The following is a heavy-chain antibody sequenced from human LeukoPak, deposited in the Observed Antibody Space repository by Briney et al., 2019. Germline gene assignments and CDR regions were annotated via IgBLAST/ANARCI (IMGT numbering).Heavy chain of an antibody. CDR2: ISYDGSNK. Sequence: GGSLRLSCAASGFTLSSYAMHWVRQAPGKGLEWVAVISYDGSNKYYADSVKGRFTISRDNSKNTLYLQMNSLRAEDTAVYYCARDQYFDYSNHAPLDYWGQGTLVTVSS. CDR3: ARDQYFDYSNHAPLDY. V-gene: IGHV3-30-3*01. J-gene: IGHJ4*02. CDR1: GFTLSSYA. D-gene: IGHD4-11*01.